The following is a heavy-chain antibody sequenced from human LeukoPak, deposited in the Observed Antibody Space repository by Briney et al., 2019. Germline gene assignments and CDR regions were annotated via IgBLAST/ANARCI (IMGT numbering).Heavy chain of an antibody. J-gene: IGHJ4*02. CDR2: IYYSGST. Sequence: SETVSLTRTVSGXSMSSAYDYWGWVRQPTEKGLEWIGSIYYSGSTYYNPSLKSRVTISVDTSKNQFSLKLSSVTAADTAVYYCARGPNWGLFDYWGQGTLVTVSS. V-gene: IGHV4-39*01. CDR1: GXSMSSAYDY. D-gene: IGHD7-27*01. CDR3: ARGPNWGLFDY.